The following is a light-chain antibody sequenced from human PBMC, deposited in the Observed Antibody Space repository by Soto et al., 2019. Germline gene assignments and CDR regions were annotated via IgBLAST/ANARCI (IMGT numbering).Light chain of an antibody. Sequence: EIVLTQSPGTLSLSPGERATLSCRASQSVSTNYLAWYQQKPGQSPRLLIYGATSRATGIPDRFSGSGSGTDFILTISRLEPDDFATYYCQRYNDYQYIFGQGTRLEIK. CDR1: QSVSTNY. J-gene: IGKJ2*01. CDR2: GAT. V-gene: IGKV3-20*01. CDR3: QRYNDYQYI.